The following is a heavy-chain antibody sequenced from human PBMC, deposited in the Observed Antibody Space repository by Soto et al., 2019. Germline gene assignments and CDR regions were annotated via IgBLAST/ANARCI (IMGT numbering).Heavy chain of an antibody. CDR3: VRGQFSAFDC. Sequence: QVQLHQSGPGLVKPSQTLSLTCAISGDSVSRTSVAWNWIRQSPSRGLEWLGRTYYRSKWNSDYAVSVRGRITITPDTSKSPFSLQLNSVTPEDTAVYYCVRGQFSAFDCWGQGTLVTVSS. CDR2: TYYRSKWNS. V-gene: IGHV6-1*01. J-gene: IGHJ4*02. CDR1: GDSVSRTSVA.